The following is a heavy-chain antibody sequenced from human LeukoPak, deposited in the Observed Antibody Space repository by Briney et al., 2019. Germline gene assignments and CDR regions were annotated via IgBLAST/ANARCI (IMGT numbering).Heavy chain of an antibody. CDR3: AGHHPRNTVDF. CDR2: ISDIGSI. CDR1: GFTFSDHY. D-gene: IGHD2/OR15-2a*01. V-gene: IGHV4-59*08. Sequence: LRLSCAASGFTFSDHYMSWIRQAPGKGLEWIAYISDIGSINYNPSLKSRVTISLDTSKNQFSLKLSSVTAADTAVYYCAGHHPRNTVDFWGQGTLVTVSS. J-gene: IGHJ4*02.